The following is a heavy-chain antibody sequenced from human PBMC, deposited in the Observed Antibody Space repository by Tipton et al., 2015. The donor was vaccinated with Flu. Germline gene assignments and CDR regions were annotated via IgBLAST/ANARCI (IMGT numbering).Heavy chain of an antibody. D-gene: IGHD3-10*01. Sequence: TLSLTCSVSGGSIGSDYYWGWIRQPPGKGLEWIGNIHRSGNTYHNPSLKSRVTISVDTSKNQFSLKLSSVTAADTAVYYCARLTYYYGSGTSDYWGQGTLVTVSS. V-gene: IGHV4-38-2*01. CDR2: IHRSGNT. CDR1: GGSIGSDYY. J-gene: IGHJ4*02. CDR3: ARLTYYYGSGTSDY.